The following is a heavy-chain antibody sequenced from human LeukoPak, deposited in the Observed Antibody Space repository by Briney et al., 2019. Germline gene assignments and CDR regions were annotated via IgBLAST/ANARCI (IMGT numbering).Heavy chain of an antibody. Sequence: SETLSLTCTVSGGSISSSSYYWGWIRQPPGKGLEWIGSIYYSGSTYYNPSLKSRVTISVDTSKNQFSLKLSSVTAADTAVYYCARRIAAAGIFDYWGQGTLVTVSS. CDR3: ARRIAAAGIFDY. CDR1: GGSISSSSYY. J-gene: IGHJ4*02. CDR2: IYYSGST. V-gene: IGHV4-39*07. D-gene: IGHD6-13*01.